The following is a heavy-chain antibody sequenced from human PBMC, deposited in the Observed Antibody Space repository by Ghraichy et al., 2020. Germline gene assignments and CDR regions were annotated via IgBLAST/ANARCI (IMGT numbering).Heavy chain of an antibody. J-gene: IGHJ2*01. CDR1: GFTVSSNY. V-gene: IGHV3-53*01. D-gene: IGHD3-16*01. CDR2: IYSGGST. CDR3: ARGPYLNWYFDL. Sequence: GALRLSCAASGFTVSSNYMSWVRQAPGKGLEWVSVIYSGGSTYYADSVKGRFTISRDNSKNTLYLQINSLRAEDTAVYYCARGPYLNWYFDLWGRGTLVTVSS.